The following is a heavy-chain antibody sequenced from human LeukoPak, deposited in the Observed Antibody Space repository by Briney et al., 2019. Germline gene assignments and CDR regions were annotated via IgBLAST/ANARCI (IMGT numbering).Heavy chain of an antibody. CDR1: GYTFTSNY. CDR2: IYPRDGST. Sequence: ASVKVSCKASGYTFTSNYIHWVRQAPGQGLEWMGMIYPRDGSTSYAQKLQGRVTITRDTSASTVYMELSSLRSEDTAVYYCARLESSGWYFNYWGQGTLVTVPS. D-gene: IGHD6-19*01. CDR3: ARLESSGWYFNY. V-gene: IGHV1-46*01. J-gene: IGHJ4*02.